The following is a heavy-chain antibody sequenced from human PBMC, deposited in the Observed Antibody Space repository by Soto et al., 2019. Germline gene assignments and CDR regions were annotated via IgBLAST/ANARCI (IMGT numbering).Heavy chain of an antibody. D-gene: IGHD5-12*01. CDR1: GDTFSSYT. CDR3: AVTSGFYSNWLDP. V-gene: IGHV1-69*12. CDR2: ITPIFGTV. Sequence: QVQLVQSGAEVKMPGSSVKVSCKASGDTFSSYTFSWVRQAPGQGLEWMGGITPIFGTVNYAQDFQGRVTITADVYTTPAYIDLSSLRSEDTAVYYCAVTSGFYSNWLDPWGQGTLVTVSP. J-gene: IGHJ5*02.